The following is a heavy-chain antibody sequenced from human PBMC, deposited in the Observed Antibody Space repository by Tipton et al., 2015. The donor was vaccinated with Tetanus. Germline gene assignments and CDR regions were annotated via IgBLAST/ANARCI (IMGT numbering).Heavy chain of an antibody. J-gene: IGHJ6*02. CDR2: ISYDGSNK. Sequence: SLRLSCAASGFTFSSYGMHWVRQAPGKGLEWVAVISYDGSNKYYADSVKGRFTISRDNSKNTLYLQMNSLRAEDTAVYYCAKDRVVVAATRSYYYYYGMDVWGQGTTVTVSS. CDR3: AKDRVVVAATRSYYYYYGMDV. D-gene: IGHD2-15*01. V-gene: IGHV3-30*18. CDR1: GFTFSSYG.